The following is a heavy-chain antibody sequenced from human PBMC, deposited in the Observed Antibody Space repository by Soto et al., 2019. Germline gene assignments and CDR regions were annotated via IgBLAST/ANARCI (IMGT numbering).Heavy chain of an antibody. CDR3: AKIKGAITFLHFDT. CDR2: LTDTGGST. J-gene: IGHJ4*02. D-gene: IGHD3-16*01. V-gene: IGHV3-23*01. CDR1: TSSLKNYA. Sequence: EVLLSESGGGPVQPGGSLRLSCVDTTSSLKNYAMAWVRQAPGKGLEWVSALTDTGGSTYYAASVKGRFTISRDNSRNTLFLQMDRLRVDDTAVYYCAKIKGAITFLHFDTWGQGTLVTVSS.